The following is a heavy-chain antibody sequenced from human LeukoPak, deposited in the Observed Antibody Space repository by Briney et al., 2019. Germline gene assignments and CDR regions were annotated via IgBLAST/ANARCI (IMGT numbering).Heavy chain of an antibody. CDR2: ISYDGSNK. Sequence: GGSLRLSCAASGFTFDDYGMSWVRQAPGKGLEWVAVISYDGSNKYYADSVKGRFTISRDNSKNTLYLQMNSLRAEDTAVYYCAKSGSYYYYYYYMDVWGKGTTVTVSS. J-gene: IGHJ6*03. CDR3: AKSGSYYYYYYYMDV. CDR1: GFTFDDYG. D-gene: IGHD1-26*01. V-gene: IGHV3-30*18.